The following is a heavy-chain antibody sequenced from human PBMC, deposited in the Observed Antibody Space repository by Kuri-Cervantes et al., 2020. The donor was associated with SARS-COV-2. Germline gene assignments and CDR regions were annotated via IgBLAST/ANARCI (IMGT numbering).Heavy chain of an antibody. CDR3: ARGLLEWLSYFDY. J-gene: IGHJ4*02. Sequence: GGSLRLSCAASGFTFSSYAMHWVRQAPGKGLEWVAVISYDGSNKYYADSVKGRFTISRDNSKNTLYLKMNSLRAEDTAVYYCARGLLEWLSYFDYWGQGTLVTVSS. CDR1: GFTFSSYA. D-gene: IGHD3-3*01. V-gene: IGHV3-30-3*01. CDR2: ISYDGSNK.